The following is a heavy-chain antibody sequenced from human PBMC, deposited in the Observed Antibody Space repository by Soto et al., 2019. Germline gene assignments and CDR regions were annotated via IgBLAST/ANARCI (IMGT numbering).Heavy chain of an antibody. CDR2: ISYDGSNK. D-gene: IGHD2-8*01. J-gene: IGHJ6*02. CDR3: AKDVGVYAYNYYGMDV. V-gene: IGHV3-30*18. Sequence: XGSLRLSCAASAFTFSSFGMHWVRQAPGKGLECVAVISYDGSNKYYADSVKGRFTISRDNSKNTQYLQMNSLRAEDTAVYYCAKDVGVYAYNYYGMDVWGQGTTVTVSS. CDR1: AFTFSSFG.